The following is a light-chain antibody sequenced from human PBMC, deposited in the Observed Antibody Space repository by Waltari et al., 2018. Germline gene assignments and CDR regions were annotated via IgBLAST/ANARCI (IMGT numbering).Light chain of an antibody. V-gene: IGKV1-33*01. CDR3: QQYALLPPTWT. CDR1: QDINKF. Sequence: DIQMTQSPSSLSASVGDSVTLTCQASQDINKFLNWFQQKPGKAPKPLIYDASNLEAGVPSRFSGSGSGTDFTFTISSLQPEDIGTYYCQQYALLPPTWTFGQGTKVELK. CDR2: DAS. J-gene: IGKJ1*01.